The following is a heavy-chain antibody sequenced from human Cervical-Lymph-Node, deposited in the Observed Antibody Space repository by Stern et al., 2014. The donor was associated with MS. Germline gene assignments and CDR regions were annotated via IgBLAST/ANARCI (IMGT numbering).Heavy chain of an antibody. V-gene: IGHV1-18*01. CDR2: ISGYKGNT. J-gene: IGHJ6*02. CDR1: GDTFGTYG. Sequence: VQLVESGTEVKKPGASAKVSCKASGDTFGTYGVNWVRQAPGQRLEWMGWISGYKGNTNYAQRLQGRVTLTTDTSTTTAYMELRSLRSDDTAVYYCAIMGTNGIDVWGQGTTVTVSS. D-gene: IGHD5-18*01. CDR3: AIMGTNGIDV.